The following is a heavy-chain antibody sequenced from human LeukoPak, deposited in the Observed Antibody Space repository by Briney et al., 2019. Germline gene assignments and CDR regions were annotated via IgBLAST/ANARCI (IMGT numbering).Heavy chain of an antibody. Sequence: GGPLRLSCGGFGFTFSSFSLSWVRQAPGKGLEWVASISSGSSDKFYRDSVKGRFTISRDNANNSLFLQMNSLRAEDTAMYYCARAFCSGTRCPLDVWGKGTTVTVSS. D-gene: IGHD2-2*01. J-gene: IGHJ6*04. CDR2: ISSGSSDK. V-gene: IGHV3-21*01. CDR1: GFTFSSFS. CDR3: ARAFCSGTRCPLDV.